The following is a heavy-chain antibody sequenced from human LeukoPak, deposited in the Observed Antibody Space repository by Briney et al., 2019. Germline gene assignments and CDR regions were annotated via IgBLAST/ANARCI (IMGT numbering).Heavy chain of an antibody. D-gene: IGHD5-12*01. CDR1: GFTFRGYE. CDR2: ISDVGTT. CDR3: ARENSGYDGGFDY. Sequence: PVGSLRLSCTTSGFTFRGYEMSWGRDAPEEGLECASYISDVGTTYYADSVKGRFTISRDNAKNSLFLQMNSLRAEDTAVYFCARENSGYDGGFDYWGQGTLVTVSS. J-gene: IGHJ4*02. V-gene: IGHV3-48*03.